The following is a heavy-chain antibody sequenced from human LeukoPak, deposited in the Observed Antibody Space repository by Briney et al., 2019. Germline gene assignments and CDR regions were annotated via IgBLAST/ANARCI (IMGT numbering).Heavy chain of an antibody. CDR1: GFIFSKSA. J-gene: IGHJ4*02. V-gene: IGHV3-23*01. CDR2: LSSGGDST. Sequence: PGGSLRLSCAASGFIFSKSAMSWVRQAPGKGLEWVSGLSSGGDSTSYAASVKGRFTISRDNSKNTLYLQMNSLSTEDTAVYYCARDSLYDRSGYSLNYWGQGTLVTVSS. CDR3: ARDSLYDRSGYSLNY. D-gene: IGHD3-22*01.